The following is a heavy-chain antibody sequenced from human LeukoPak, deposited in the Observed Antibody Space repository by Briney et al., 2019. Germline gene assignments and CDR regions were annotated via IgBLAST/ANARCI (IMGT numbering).Heavy chain of an antibody. D-gene: IGHD4-23*01. CDR1: GYTFTGYY. J-gene: IGHJ6*03. Sequence: ASVKVSCKASGYTFTGYYMHWVRPAPGQGLEWMGWINPNSGGTNYAQKFQGRVTITADKSTSTAYMELSGLRSEDTAVYYCARDGNFENGGNPGTYYYYMDVWGKGTTATVSS. V-gene: IGHV1-2*02. CDR2: INPNSGGT. CDR3: ARDGNFENGGNPGTYYYYMDV.